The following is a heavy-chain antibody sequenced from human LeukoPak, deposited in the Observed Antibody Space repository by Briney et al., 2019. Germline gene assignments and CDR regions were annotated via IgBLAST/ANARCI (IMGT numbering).Heavy chain of an antibody. J-gene: IGHJ3*02. Sequence: GGSLRLSCAASGFTFSSYSMNWVRQAPGKGLEWVSSISSSSSYIYYADSVKGRFTISRDDAKNSLYLQMNSLRAEDTAVYYCARGPWYNWGNSGNAFDIWGQGTMVTVSS. CDR3: ARGPWYNWGNSGNAFDI. CDR2: ISSSSSYI. CDR1: GFTFSSYS. V-gene: IGHV3-21*01. D-gene: IGHD1-1*01.